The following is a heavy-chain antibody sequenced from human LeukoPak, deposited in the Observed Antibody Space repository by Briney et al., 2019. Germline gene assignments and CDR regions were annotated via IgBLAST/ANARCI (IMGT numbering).Heavy chain of an antibody. CDR1: GFNLRRYG. Sequence: GALRLSCGASGFNLRRYGLSWVRPAPGKGLEWVSTVSGSGGSPYYGDSVKGRFTISRDNSKNTLYLQMNSMRAEDTAVYYCAKGREVFGDSRFDYWGQGILVTVSS. D-gene: IGHD4-17*01. J-gene: IGHJ4*02. CDR3: AKGREVFGDSRFDY. V-gene: IGHV3-23*01. CDR2: VSGSGGSP.